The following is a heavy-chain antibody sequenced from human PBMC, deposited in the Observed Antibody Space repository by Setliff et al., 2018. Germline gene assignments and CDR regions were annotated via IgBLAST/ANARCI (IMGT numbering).Heavy chain of an antibody. D-gene: IGHD3-22*01. Sequence: ASVKVSCKASGYTFTSHYMHGVRQAPGLGLEWMGTINPSSGRTSYSQKFQGRVTMTRDTSTSTVYMDMSSLRSEDTAVYYCARDVFPYHYEGAFDILRHGSRVTVSS. V-gene: IGHV1-46*01. CDR3: ARDVFPYHYEGAFDI. CDR2: INPSSGRT. CDR1: GYTFTSHY. J-gene: IGHJ3*02.